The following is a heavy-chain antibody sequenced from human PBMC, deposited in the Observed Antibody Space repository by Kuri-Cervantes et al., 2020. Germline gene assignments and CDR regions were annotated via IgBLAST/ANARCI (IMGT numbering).Heavy chain of an antibody. D-gene: IGHD3-10*01. CDR1: GFTFSSYG. J-gene: IGHJ6*02. CDR2: IWYDGSNK. CDR3: ARLQKTMVRGERGRSSVYYYYYGMDV. V-gene: IGHV3-33*01. Sequence: GESLKISYAASGFTFSSYGMHWVRQAPGKGLEWVAVIWYDGSNKYYADSVKGRFTISRDNSKNTLYLQMNSLRAEDTAVYYCARLQKTMVRGERGRSSVYYYYYGMDVWGQGTTVTVSS.